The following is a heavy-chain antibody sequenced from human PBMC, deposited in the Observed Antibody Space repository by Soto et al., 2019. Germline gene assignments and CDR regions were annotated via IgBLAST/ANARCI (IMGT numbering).Heavy chain of an antibody. CDR3: AKEADGIAAAGSGLFDY. Sequence: PGGSLRLSCAASGFTFSSYAMSWVRQAPGKGLEWVSAISGSGGSTYYADSVKGRFTISRDNSKNTLYLQMNSLRAEDTAVYYCAKEADGIAAAGSGLFDYWGQGTLVTVSS. J-gene: IGHJ4*02. V-gene: IGHV3-23*01. CDR2: ISGSGGST. CDR1: GFTFSSYA. D-gene: IGHD6-13*01.